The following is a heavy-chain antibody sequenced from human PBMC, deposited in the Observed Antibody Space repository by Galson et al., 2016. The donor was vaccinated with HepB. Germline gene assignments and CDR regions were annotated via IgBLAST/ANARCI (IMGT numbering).Heavy chain of an antibody. CDR2: IWYDGSHQ. V-gene: IGHV3-33*01. Sequence: SLRLSCATSGFTFSAYGMHWVRQAPGKGLEWVAVIWYDGSHQYYADSVKGRFTLSRDNSKNTLYLQMNSPRAEDTAVYYCATSGEVVIAYDAFDIWGQGTMVTVSS. CDR3: ATSGEVVIAYDAFDI. CDR1: GFTFSAYG. J-gene: IGHJ3*02. D-gene: IGHD2-21*01.